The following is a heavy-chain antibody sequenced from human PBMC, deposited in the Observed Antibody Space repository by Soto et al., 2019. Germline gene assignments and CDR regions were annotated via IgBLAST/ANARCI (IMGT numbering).Heavy chain of an antibody. D-gene: IGHD3-9*01. CDR1: GLTFSNYG. V-gene: IGHV3-30*18. J-gene: IGHJ4*02. CDR2: ISYDGSNK. Sequence: GGSLRLACAASGLTFSNYGMHWVRQAPSKGLAWVAVISYDGSNKYYAYSVKGRFTISRDNSKNTLYLQMNRLRAEDTAVYYCAKAPNFAWLSHFEYWGQGTLVTISS. CDR3: AKAPNFAWLSHFEY.